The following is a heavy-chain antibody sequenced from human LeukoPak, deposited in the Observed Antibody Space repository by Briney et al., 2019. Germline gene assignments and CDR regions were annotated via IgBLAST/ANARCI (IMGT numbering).Heavy chain of an antibody. Sequence: PGGSLRLTCAASGFTFSDHGLHWVRQAPGQGLEWVTFIRYDGSHTYYADSVKGRFTISRDNSKNTLYLQMNSLRAEDTAVYYCAKVRYSSSWYYDYWGQGTLVTVSS. J-gene: IGHJ4*02. V-gene: IGHV3-30*02. CDR2: IRYDGSHT. CDR1: GFTFSDHG. CDR3: AKVRYSSSWYYDY. D-gene: IGHD6-13*01.